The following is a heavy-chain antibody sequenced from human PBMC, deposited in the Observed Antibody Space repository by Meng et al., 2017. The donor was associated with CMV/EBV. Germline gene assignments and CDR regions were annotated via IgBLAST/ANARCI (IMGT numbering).Heavy chain of an antibody. V-gene: IGHV4-59*01. CDR1: GGSISSYY. J-gene: IGHJ6*02. D-gene: IGHD2-15*01. Sequence: SETLSLTCTVSGGSISSYYWSWIRQPPGKGLEWIGYIYYSGSTNYNPSLKSRVTISVDTSKNPFSLKLSSVTAADTAVYYCAIKGYCSGGSCYSTYYYGMDVWGQGTTVTVSS. CDR2: IYYSGST. CDR3: AIKGYCSGGSCYSTYYYGMDV.